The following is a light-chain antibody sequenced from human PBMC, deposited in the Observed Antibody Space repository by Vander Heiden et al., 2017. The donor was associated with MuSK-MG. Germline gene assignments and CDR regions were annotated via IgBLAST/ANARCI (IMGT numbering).Light chain of an antibody. J-gene: IGKJ1*01. Sequence: DILMTQSPSSLSASVGDRVTITCRASQSIRNYLIWYHQKEGKAPKLLIYSASLLESGVKSRCSGYKWKPGREFTLVISGLQPEDFGTYYCQQSDNIPWTFGLGTTVDIK. V-gene: IGKV1-39*01. CDR1: QSIRNY. CDR3: QQSDNIPWT. CDR2: SAS.